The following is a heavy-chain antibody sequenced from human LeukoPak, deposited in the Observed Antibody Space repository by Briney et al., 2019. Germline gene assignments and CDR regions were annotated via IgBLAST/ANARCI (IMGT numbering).Heavy chain of an antibody. CDR2: ISYSGST. Sequence: SQTLTLTCTVSGGSISSANYYWNWIRQPPGKGLEWIGYISYSGSTHYNPSLKSRATISADTSKNQFSLKLTSMTAADTAVYHCARGGEGYNYVYWGQGTLVTVSS. J-gene: IGHJ4*02. D-gene: IGHD5-24*01. V-gene: IGHV4-30-4*01. CDR3: ARGGEGYNYVY. CDR1: GGSISSANYY.